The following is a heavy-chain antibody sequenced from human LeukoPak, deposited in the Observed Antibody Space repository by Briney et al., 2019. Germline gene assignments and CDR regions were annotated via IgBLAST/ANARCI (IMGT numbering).Heavy chain of an antibody. D-gene: IGHD3-3*01. Sequence: GGSLRLSCAASGFTFDDHGMTWVRHAPGKGLEWVSGIKWNGGSTVYADSVKGRFTISRDNAKNSLYLQMNSLRAEDTAFYYCARAGSGYDSDAFDIWGQGTMVTVSP. CDR1: GFTFDDHG. CDR2: IKWNGGST. J-gene: IGHJ3*02. CDR3: ARAGSGYDSDAFDI. V-gene: IGHV3-20*04.